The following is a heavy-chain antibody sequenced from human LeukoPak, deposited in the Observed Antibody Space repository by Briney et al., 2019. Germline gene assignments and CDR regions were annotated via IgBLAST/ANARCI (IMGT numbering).Heavy chain of an antibody. V-gene: IGHV3-23*01. Sequence: GGSLRLSCAASGFTFSSFAMTWVRQAPGKGLEWVSSITGNHGATYNIDSVKGRFTISRDNSQNTLYLQMNSLRAEDTAVYYCARADILTGYYIRGPYGMDVWGQGTTVTVSS. CDR1: GFTFSSFA. CDR3: ARADILTGYYIRGPYGMDV. CDR2: ITGNHGAT. D-gene: IGHD3-9*01. J-gene: IGHJ6*02.